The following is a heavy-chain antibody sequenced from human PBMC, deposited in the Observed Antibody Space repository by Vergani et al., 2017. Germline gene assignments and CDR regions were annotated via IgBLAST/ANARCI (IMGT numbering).Heavy chain of an antibody. Sequence: EVQLLESGGGLVQPGGSLRLSCEASGFTFSSYAMSWVRQAPGKGLEWVSAISGSGGSTYYADSVKGRFTISRDNSKNTLYLQMNSLRAEDTAVYYCAKDWSGSPAWGGFDYWGQGTLVTVSS. CDR3: AKDWSGSPAWGGFDY. CDR1: GFTFSSYA. CDR2: ISGSGGST. D-gene: IGHD1-26*01. V-gene: IGHV3-23*01. J-gene: IGHJ4*02.